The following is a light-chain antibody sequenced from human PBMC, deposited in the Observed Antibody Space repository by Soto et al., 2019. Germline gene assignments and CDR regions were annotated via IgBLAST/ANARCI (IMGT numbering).Light chain of an antibody. CDR3: QQSYGSPHT. J-gene: IGKJ2*01. CDR1: QSISNY. Sequence: DIQMTQSPSSLSASVGDRVTITCRASQSISNYLNWYQQKPEKAPNLLIFTASSLESGVPSRFSGSGSGTDFTLTISSLQPEDFATYYCQQSYGSPHTFGQGTKLAIK. CDR2: TAS. V-gene: IGKV1-39*01.